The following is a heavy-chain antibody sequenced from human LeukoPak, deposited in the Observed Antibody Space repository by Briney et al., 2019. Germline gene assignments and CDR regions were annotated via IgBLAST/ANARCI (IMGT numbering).Heavy chain of an antibody. CDR1: GASMSSTKW. CDR3: VTSTVMDEYCFDY. Sequence: SETLPLTCAVSGASMSSTKWWSWVRQPPGKGLEWIGEIYHSGSTNYNPSLKSRTTISLDKSKNQFPLNMNSVTAADTAVYYCVTSTVMDEYCFDYWAQGTLVTVSS. CDR2: IYHSGST. V-gene: IGHV4-4*02. D-gene: IGHD4-17*01. J-gene: IGHJ4*02.